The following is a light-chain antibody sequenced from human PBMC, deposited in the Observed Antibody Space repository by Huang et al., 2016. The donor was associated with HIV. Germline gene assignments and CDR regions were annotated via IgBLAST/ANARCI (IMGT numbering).Light chain of an antibody. V-gene: IGKV3-11*01. CDR1: QSVHNY. CDR2: DAA. J-gene: IGKJ4*01. Sequence: EVVLTQSPATLSLSPGARATLSCRASQSVHNYLALYQQKPGQAPRLLIYDAAIRATGIPARFSGSGSGTDFTLTISSLEPEDFAVYYCQERSNWPQLTFGGGTKVEIK. CDR3: QERSNWPQLT.